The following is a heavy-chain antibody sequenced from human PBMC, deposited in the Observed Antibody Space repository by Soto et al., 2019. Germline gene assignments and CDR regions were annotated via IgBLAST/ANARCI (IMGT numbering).Heavy chain of an antibody. D-gene: IGHD2-15*01. J-gene: IGHJ6*02. CDR1: GYTFTSYY. CDR3: ARDGNIVVVVAATHYYYGMDV. Sequence: ASVKVSCKASGYTFTSYYMHWVRQAPGQGPEWMGIINPSGGSTSYAQKFQGRITMTRDTSTSTVYMELSSLRSEDTAVYYCARDGNIVVVVAATHYYYGMDVWGQGTTVTVSS. CDR2: INPSGGST. V-gene: IGHV1-46*01.